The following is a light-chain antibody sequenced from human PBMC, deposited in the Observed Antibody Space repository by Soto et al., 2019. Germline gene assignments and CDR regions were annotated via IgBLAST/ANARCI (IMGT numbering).Light chain of an antibody. CDR2: DVS. V-gene: IGLV2-11*01. Sequence: QSALTQPASVSGSPGQSITISCTGTSSDVDNYNYVSWYQQHPGKAPKLMIYDVSKRPSGVPDRFSGSKSGNTASLTISGLQAEDEADYYCCSYAGSYTWVFGGGTKLTVL. CDR3: CSYAGSYTWV. CDR1: SSDVDNYNY. J-gene: IGLJ3*02.